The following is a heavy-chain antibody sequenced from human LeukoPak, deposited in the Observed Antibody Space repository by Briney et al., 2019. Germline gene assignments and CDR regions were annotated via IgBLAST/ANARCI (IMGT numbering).Heavy chain of an antibody. D-gene: IGHD3-3*01. CDR1: GFTFTIFG. CDR2: IDARSGIT. CDR3: ARTYDFGRGPPGDAFDN. V-gene: IGHV3-48*01. J-gene: IGHJ3*02. Sequence: GGSLRLSCAASGFTFTIFGFNWVRQAPGKVPEWVSYIDARSGITYYADSVQGRFSISRDNAQESVFLQMNSLRADDTAVYYCARTYDFGRGPPGDAFDNWGPGTLVTVSS.